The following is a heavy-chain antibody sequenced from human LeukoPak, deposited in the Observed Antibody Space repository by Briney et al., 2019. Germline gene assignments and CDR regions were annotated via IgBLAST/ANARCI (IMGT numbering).Heavy chain of an antibody. V-gene: IGHV4-39*01. CDR1: GGSISSSSYY. Sequence: SETLSLTCTVSGGSISSSSYYWGWIRQPPGKGLEWIGSIYYSGSTYYNPSLKSRVTISVDTSKNQFSLKLSSVTAADTAVYYCARQNSIGYYYYYMDVWGKGTTVTVSS. CDR2: IYYSGST. CDR3: ARQNSIGYYYYYMDV. J-gene: IGHJ6*03. D-gene: IGHD4-11*01.